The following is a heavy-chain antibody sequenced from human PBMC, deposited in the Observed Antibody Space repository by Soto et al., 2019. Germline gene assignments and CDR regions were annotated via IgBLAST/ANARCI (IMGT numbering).Heavy chain of an antibody. V-gene: IGHV1-2*02. CDR3: AKGGSSWTEWFGP. D-gene: IGHD6-13*01. J-gene: IGHJ5*02. CDR2: INPSSGGT. Sequence: ASVKVSCKASGYPLTAKYLHWVRQAPGQGLEWMGWINPSSGGTKEAQKFRGRVTMTRDTSISAAYMELSRLTSDDTAVYYCAKGGSSWTEWFGPWGQGTLVTVSS. CDR1: GYPLTAKY.